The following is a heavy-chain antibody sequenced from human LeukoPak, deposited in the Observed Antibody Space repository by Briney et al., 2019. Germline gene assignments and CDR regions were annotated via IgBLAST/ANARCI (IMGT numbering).Heavy chain of an antibody. D-gene: IGHD3-22*01. J-gene: IGHJ4*02. CDR3: ARDYYYDIDY. Sequence: GGSLRLSCAASGFTFSSYSMNWVRRAPGKGLEWVAVIWYDGSNKYYADSVKGRFTISRDNSKNTLYLQMNSLRAEDTAVYYCARDYYYDIDYWGQGTLVTVSS. CDR2: IWYDGSNK. CDR1: GFTFSSYS. V-gene: IGHV3-33*08.